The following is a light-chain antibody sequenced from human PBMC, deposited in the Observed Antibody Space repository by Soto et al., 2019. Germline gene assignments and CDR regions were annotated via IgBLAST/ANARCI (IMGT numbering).Light chain of an antibody. CDR2: GAS. J-gene: IGKJ1*01. V-gene: IGKV1-39*01. Sequence: DIQMTQTPSSLSASVGDRVTITCRASQSIGRSLSWYQQKTGKAPKLLIYGASSLQGRVPSRFSGGGSGTDFTLTISGLQPEDFATYYCQQSYSRWTFGQGTKVEI. CDR1: QSIGRS. CDR3: QQSYSRWT.